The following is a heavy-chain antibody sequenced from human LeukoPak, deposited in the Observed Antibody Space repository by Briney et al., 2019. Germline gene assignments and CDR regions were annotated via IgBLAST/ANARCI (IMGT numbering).Heavy chain of an antibody. D-gene: IGHD2-15*01. CDR3: ARAGGYCSGGSCYFDY. Sequence: ASVKVSCKASGYTFTSYDINWVRQATGQGLEWMGWMNPNSGNTGYAQNFQGRVTTTRNTSISTAYMELSSLRSEDTAVYYCARAGGYCSGGSCYFDYWGQGTLVTVSS. J-gene: IGHJ4*02. V-gene: IGHV1-8*01. CDR2: MNPNSGNT. CDR1: GYTFTSYD.